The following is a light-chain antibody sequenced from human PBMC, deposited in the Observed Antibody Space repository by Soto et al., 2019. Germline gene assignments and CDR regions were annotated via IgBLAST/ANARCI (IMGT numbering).Light chain of an antibody. Sequence: EIVLTQSPGTLSLSPGERATLSCRASQSVSSSYLAWYQQKPGQAPRLLIHGASSRATGIADRFSGSGSGTDFTLTISRLEPEDFAVYYCQYYGSSPRVTFGGGTNVEIK. CDR2: GAS. CDR1: QSVSSSY. J-gene: IGKJ4*01. CDR3: QYYGSSPRVT. V-gene: IGKV3-20*01.